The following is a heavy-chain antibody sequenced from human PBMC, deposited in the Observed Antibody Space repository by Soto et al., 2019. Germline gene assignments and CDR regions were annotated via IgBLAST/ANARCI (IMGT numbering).Heavy chain of an antibody. V-gene: IGHV3-30-3*01. CDR3: ARDQSSTVVNYYYYGMDV. CDR1: GFTFSSYA. D-gene: IGHD2-21*01. CDR2: ISYDGSNK. J-gene: IGHJ6*02. Sequence: QVQLVESGGGVVQPGRSLRLSCAASGFTFSSYAMHWVRQAPGKGLEWVAVISYDGSNKYYADSVKGRFTISRDNSKNTLYLKMNSLRAEDTAVYYCARDQSSTVVNYYYYGMDVWGQGTTVTVSS.